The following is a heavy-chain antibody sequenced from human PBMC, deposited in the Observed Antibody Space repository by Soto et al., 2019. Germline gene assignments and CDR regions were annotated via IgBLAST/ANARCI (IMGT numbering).Heavy chain of an antibody. CDR1: GYTFSDCY. CDR2: INPNSGGT. Sequence: AAVKVSCKASGYTFSDCYIHWVRQAPGQGLEWMGWINPNSGGTNSAEQFQDRVTMTRDTSISTAHMELRRLRSDDTAVYYSARERYCRTTGCSAIDPWGQGTLVTVS. D-gene: IGHD2-2*01. CDR3: ARERYCRTTGCSAIDP. J-gene: IGHJ5*02. V-gene: IGHV1-2*02.